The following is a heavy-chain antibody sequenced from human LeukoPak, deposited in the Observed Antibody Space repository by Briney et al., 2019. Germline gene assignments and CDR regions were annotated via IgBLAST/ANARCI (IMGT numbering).Heavy chain of an antibody. CDR1: GGSISSYY. CDR3: ARGNYYDTD. CDR2: IYYSGST. D-gene: IGHD3-22*01. J-gene: IGHJ4*02. Sequence: LETLSLTCTVSGGSISSYYWSWIRQPPGKGLEWIGYIYYSGSTNYNPSLKSRVTISVDTSKNQFSLKLSSVTAADTAVYYCARGNYYDTDWGQGTLVTVSS. V-gene: IGHV4-59*01.